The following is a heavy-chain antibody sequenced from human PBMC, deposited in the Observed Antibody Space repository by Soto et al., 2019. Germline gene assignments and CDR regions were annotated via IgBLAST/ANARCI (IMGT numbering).Heavy chain of an antibody. CDR3: ARVVTPISRNDH. Sequence: EVQLLESGGGLVKPGGSLRLSCAASGFTFSSHWMTWVRQVPGKGLEWVARIKEDGSEKYYVDSVKGRFTISRDNAKNSLYLQMNRLRPEDTAGDYCARVVTPISRNDHWGQGTLVTVSS. CDR2: IKEDGSEK. V-gene: IGHV3-7*03. CDR1: GFTFSSHW. D-gene: IGHD2-2*02. J-gene: IGHJ4*02.